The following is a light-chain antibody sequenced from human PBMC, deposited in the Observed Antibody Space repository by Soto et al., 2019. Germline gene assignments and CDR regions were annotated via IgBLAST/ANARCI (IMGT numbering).Light chain of an antibody. CDR3: QQYGSSPWT. CDR1: QSVSSNY. CDR2: GAS. J-gene: IGKJ1*01. V-gene: IGKV3-20*01. Sequence: EIVLTQSPGTLSLSPGERATLSCRASQSVSSNYLAWYQQKPGQAPRPLIYGASSRATGIPDRFSGSGAGTDLNRTISRLESEDFAVYYCQQYGSSPWTFGQGTKVEIK.